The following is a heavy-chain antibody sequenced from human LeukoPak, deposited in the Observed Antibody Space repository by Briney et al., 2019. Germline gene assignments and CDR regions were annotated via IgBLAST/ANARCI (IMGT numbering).Heavy chain of an antibody. CDR1: GYTFTSYD. V-gene: IGHV1-69*06. CDR2: IIPIFGTA. CDR3: ARLAPAYDILTGLLDY. Sequence: SVKVSCKASGYTFTSYDINWVRQAPGQGLEWMGGIIPIFGTANYAQKFQGRVTITADKSTSTAYMELSSLRSEDTAVYYCARLAPAYDILTGLLDYWGQGTLVTVPS. D-gene: IGHD3-9*01. J-gene: IGHJ4*02.